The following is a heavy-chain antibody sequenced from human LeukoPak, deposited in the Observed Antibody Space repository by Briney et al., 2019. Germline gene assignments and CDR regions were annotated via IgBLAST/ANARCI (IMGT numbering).Heavy chain of an antibody. D-gene: IGHD2-15*01. CDR3: AKVQDNYYYYGMDV. Sequence: GKSLRLSCAASGFTFNNYGMHWVRQAPGKGLEWVAVISYDGRNIHYPDSVKGRFTISRDNSKNTLYLQMNSLRAEDTAVYYCAKVQDNYYYYGMDVWGQGTTVTVSS. CDR1: GFTFNNYG. V-gene: IGHV3-30*18. CDR2: ISYDGRNI. J-gene: IGHJ6*02.